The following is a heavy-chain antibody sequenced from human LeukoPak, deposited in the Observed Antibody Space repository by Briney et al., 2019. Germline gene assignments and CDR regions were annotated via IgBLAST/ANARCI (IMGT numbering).Heavy chain of an antibody. CDR3: ARDHLKDGSGSYFFDY. CDR1: GDSVSSNSAA. D-gene: IGHD3-10*01. Sequence: SQTLSLTCAISGDSVSSNSAAWNWIRQSPSRGLEWLGRTYYRSKWYNDYAVSVRSRITINPDTSKNQFSLQLNSVTPEDTAVYYCARDHLKDGSGSYFFDYWGQGTLVTVSS. CDR2: TYYRSKWYN. V-gene: IGHV6-1*01. J-gene: IGHJ4*02.